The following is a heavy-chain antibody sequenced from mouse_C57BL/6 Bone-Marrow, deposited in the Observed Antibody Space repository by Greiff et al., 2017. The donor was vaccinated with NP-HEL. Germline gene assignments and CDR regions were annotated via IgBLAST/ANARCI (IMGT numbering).Heavy chain of an antibody. Sequence: EVKLMESGAELVRPGASVKLSCTASGFNIKDDYMHWVKQRPEQGLEWIGWIDPENGDTEYASKFQGKATITADTSSNTAYLQLSSLTSEDTAVYYCTTDDYHFDYWGQGTTLTVSS. D-gene: IGHD2-4*01. J-gene: IGHJ2*01. CDR2: IDPENGDT. CDR3: TTDDYHFDY. CDR1: GFNIKDDY. V-gene: IGHV14-4*01.